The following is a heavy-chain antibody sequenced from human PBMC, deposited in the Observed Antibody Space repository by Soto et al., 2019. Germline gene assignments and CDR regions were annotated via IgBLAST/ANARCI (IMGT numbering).Heavy chain of an antibody. CDR2: ISAYNGNT. J-gene: IGHJ4*02. CDR3: ATCRYYDSSGYYYFDY. CDR1: GYTFTSYG. V-gene: IGHV1-18*01. Sequence: ASVKVPCKASGYTFTSYGISWVRQAPGQGLEWMGWISAYNGNTNYAQKLQGRVTMTTDTSTSTAYMELRSLRSDDTAVYYCATCRYYDSSGYYYFDYWGQGTLVTVSS. D-gene: IGHD3-22*01.